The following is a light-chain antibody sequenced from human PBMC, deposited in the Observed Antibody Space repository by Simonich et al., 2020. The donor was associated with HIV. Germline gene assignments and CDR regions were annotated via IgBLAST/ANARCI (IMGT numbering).Light chain of an antibody. V-gene: IGKV3-15*01. J-gene: IGKJ1*01. Sequence: EIVMTQSPATLSVSPGERATPSCRASQSVGSNLAWYQQKPGQAPRLLIYGASTRATGIPARFSGSGSGTEFPLTISSLQSEDFAVYYCQQYNNWWTFGQGTKVEIK. CDR3: QQYNNWWT. CDR2: GAS. CDR1: QSVGSN.